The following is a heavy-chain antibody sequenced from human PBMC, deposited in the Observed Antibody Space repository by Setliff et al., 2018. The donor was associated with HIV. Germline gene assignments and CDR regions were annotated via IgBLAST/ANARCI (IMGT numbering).Heavy chain of an antibody. CDR3: ARLSSGYKNWYFDL. J-gene: IGHJ2*01. Sequence: PSETLSLTCTVSGGSISSSSYYWGWIRHSPGKGLEWIGSVYYSGNTYNNPSLKSRVTISVDTSKNQFSLKLSPVTAADTAVYYCARLSSGYKNWYFDLWGRGTLVTVSS. V-gene: IGHV4-39*01. CDR1: GGSISSSSYY. D-gene: IGHD3-22*01. CDR2: VYYSGNT.